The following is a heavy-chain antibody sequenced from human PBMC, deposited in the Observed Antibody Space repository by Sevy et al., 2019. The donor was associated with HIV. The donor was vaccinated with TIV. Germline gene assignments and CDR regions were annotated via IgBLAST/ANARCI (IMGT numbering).Heavy chain of an antibody. CDR3: ARDSILAMIVVVPYYYYGMDV. J-gene: IGHJ6*02. D-gene: IGHD3-22*01. CDR1: GFTFSSYS. Sequence: GGSLRLSCAASGFTFSSYSMNWVRQAPGKGLEWVSYISSSSSTIYYADSVKGRFTISRENAKNSLYLQMNSLRDEDTAVYYCARDSILAMIVVVPYYYYGMDVWGQGTTVTVSS. V-gene: IGHV3-48*02. CDR2: ISSSSSTI.